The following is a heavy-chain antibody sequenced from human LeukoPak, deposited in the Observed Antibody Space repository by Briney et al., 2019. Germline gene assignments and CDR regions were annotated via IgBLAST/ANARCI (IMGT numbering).Heavy chain of an antibody. V-gene: IGHV4-30-2*01. CDR3: ARGRRDGYRGAFDY. CDR1: GGSISSGGYS. Sequence: SETLSLTCAVSGGSISSGGYSWSWIRQPPGKGLEWIGYIYHSGSTYYNPSLKSRVTISVDRSKNQFSLKLSSVTAADTAVYYCARGRRDGYRGAFDYWGQGTLVTVSS. CDR2: IYHSGST. D-gene: IGHD5-24*01. J-gene: IGHJ4*02.